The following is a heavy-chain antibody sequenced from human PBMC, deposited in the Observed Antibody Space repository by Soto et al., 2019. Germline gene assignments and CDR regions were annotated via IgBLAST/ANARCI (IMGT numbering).Heavy chain of an antibody. CDR3: ARGLSPPYCSSTSCYVRSYYYYYMDV. CDR1: GGSISSSNW. D-gene: IGHD2-2*01. CDR2: IYHSGST. J-gene: IGHJ6*03. V-gene: IGHV4-4*02. Sequence: NPSETLSLTCAVSGGSISSSNWWSWVRQPPGKGLEWIGEIYHSGSTNYNPSLKSRVTISVDTSKNQFSLKLSSVTAADTAVYYCARGLSPPYCSSTSCYVRSYYYYYMDVWGKGTTVTVSS.